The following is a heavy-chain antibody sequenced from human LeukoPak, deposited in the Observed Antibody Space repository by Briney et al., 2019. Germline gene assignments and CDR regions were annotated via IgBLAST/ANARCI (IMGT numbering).Heavy chain of an antibody. D-gene: IGHD3-9*01. CDR3: ARDQVLSQSGRLDY. CDR2: IIPIFGTA. V-gene: IGHV1-69*13. CDR1: GYTFTSYG. J-gene: IGHJ4*02. Sequence: SVKVSCKASGYTFTSYGFSWVRQAPGQGLEWMGGIIPIFGTANYAQKFQGRVTITADESTSTAYMELSSLRSEDTAVYYCARDQVLSQSGRLDYWGQGTLVTVSS.